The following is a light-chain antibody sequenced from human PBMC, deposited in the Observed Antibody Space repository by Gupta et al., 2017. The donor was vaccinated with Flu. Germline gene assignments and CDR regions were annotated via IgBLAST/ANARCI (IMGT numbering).Light chain of an antibody. CDR1: SNDVGGYDR. CDR2: DVT. CDR3: SSHAGRVTWV. J-gene: IGLJ1*01. V-gene: IGLV2-11*01. Sequence: QSAPTQPRSVSGSPGQSVTISCTGTSNDVGGYDRVSWYKQRPGKAPKLIFYDVTERPSGVPDRFSGSKSGNTASLTISGLQADEEADYYCSSHAGRVTWVFGTGTTLTVL.